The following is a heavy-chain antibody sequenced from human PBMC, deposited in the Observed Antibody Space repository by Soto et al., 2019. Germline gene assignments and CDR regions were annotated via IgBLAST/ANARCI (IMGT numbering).Heavy chain of an antibody. D-gene: IGHD1-7*01. CDR1: GGSLSGYY. V-gene: IGHV4-34*01. CDR2: INHSGST. J-gene: IGHJ4*02. Sequence: SETLSLTCAVYGGSLSGYYWSWIRQPPGKGLEWIGEINHSGSTKHNPSLKSRVTISVDTSKNQFSLKLSSVTAADTAVYYCARGRWNYVPYWGQGALVTVS. CDR3: ARGRWNYVPY.